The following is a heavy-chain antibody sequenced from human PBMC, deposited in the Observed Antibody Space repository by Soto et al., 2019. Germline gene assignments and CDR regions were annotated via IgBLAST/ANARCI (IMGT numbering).Heavy chain of an antibody. CDR2: INWNGGST. Sequence: ESGGGVVRPGGSLRLSCAASGFTFDDYGMSWVRQAPGKGLEWVSGINWNGGSTGYADSVKGRFTISRDNAKNSLYLQMNSLRAEDTALYYCARDQANDFWSGHGSFDIWGQGTMVTVSS. D-gene: IGHD3-3*01. J-gene: IGHJ3*02. CDR3: ARDQANDFWSGHGSFDI. CDR1: GFTFDDYG. V-gene: IGHV3-20*04.